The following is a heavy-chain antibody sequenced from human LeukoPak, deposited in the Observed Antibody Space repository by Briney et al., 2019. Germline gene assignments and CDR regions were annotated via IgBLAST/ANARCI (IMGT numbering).Heavy chain of an antibody. D-gene: IGHD3-3*01. CDR1: GGSISSSSYY. V-gene: IGHV4-39*01. CDR2: IYYSGST. Sequence: SETLSLTCTVSGGSISSSSYYWGWIRQPPGKGLEWIGSIYYSGSTYYNPSLKSRVTISVDTSKNQFSLKLSSVTAADTAVYYCARRFLEWMRAGDFFDYWGQGTLVTVSS. J-gene: IGHJ4*02. CDR3: ARRFLEWMRAGDFFDY.